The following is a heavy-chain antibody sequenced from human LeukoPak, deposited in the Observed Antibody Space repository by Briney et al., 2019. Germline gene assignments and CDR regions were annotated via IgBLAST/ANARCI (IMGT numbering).Heavy chain of an antibody. J-gene: IGHJ6*03. D-gene: IGHD3-10*02. CDR1: GGSFSGYY. CDR2: IYYSGTT. Sequence: SETLSLTCAVYGGSFSGYYWSWIRQPPGKGLEWIGSIYYSGTTYYNPSLKSRVTISVDTSKNQFSLKLSSVTAADTAVYYCARDDRVFPYYYYMDVWGKGTTVTVSS. V-gene: IGHV4-34*01. CDR3: ARDDRVFPYYYYMDV.